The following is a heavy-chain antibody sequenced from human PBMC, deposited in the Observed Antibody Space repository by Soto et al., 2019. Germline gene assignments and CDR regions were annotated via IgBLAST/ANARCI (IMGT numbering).Heavy chain of an antibody. V-gene: IGHV3-21*01. CDR1: GFTFSSYS. J-gene: IGHJ6*02. CDR3: ARSPGGCSSTSCSYYYYYGMDV. CDR2: ISGSSSYI. Sequence: EVQLVESGGGLVKPGGSLRLSCAASGFTFSSYSMNWVRQAPGKGLEWVSSISGSSSYIYYADSVKGRFTISRDNAKNSLYLQMNSLRAEDTAVYYCARSPGGCSSTSCSYYYYYGMDVWGQGTTVTVSS. D-gene: IGHD2-2*01.